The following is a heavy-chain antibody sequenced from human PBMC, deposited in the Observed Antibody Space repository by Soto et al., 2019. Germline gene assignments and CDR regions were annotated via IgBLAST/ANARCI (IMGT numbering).Heavy chain of an antibody. V-gene: IGHV3-21*01. CDR1: GFTFSSYT. CDR2: ISSSSTYI. J-gene: IGHJ4*02. CDR3: ARTQSVYCSGGSCYSFNY. Sequence: EVQLVESGGGLVKPGGSLRLSCAASGFTFSSYTMNWVRQAPGKGLEWVSSISSSSTYIYYADSMKGRFTISRDNAKNSLSLQMNSLRAEDTAVYYCARTQSVYCSGGSCYSFNYWGQGTLVTVSS. D-gene: IGHD2-15*01.